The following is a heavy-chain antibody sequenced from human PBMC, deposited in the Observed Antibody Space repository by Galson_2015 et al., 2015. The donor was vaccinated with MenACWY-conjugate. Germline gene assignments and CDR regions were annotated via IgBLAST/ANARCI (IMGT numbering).Heavy chain of an antibody. V-gene: IGHV3-48*03. CDR1: AFTFSSFE. J-gene: IGHJ4*02. D-gene: IGHD6-19*01. CDR2: ISSSGTTI. Sequence: SLRLSCAASAFTFSSFEMNWVRQAPGKGLEWVSYISSSGTTIYYSDSVKGRFTISRDNAKNSLYLQMNSLRAEDTAVYYCARLAVPGLNWGQGTLVTV. CDR3: ARLAVPGLN.